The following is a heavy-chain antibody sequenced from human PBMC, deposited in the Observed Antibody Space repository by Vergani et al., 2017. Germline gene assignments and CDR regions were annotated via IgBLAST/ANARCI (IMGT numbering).Heavy chain of an antibody. J-gene: IGHJ5*02. CDR3: ANKRGDNGFNP. D-gene: IGHD3-16*01. CDR1: GYTFTAYY. Sequence: QVQLVQSGAEVKKPGASVTVSCRASGYTFTAYYMHWVRQAPGQGFEWMGWINPNGGGTSYAQKFQGRVTMTRDTSISTAYMELSRLSCDDTAVYYCANKRGDNGFNPWGQGTRVTFS. V-gene: IGHV1-2*02. CDR2: INPNGGGT.